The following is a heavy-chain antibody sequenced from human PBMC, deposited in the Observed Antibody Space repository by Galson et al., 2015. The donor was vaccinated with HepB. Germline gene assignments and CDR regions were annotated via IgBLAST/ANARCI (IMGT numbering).Heavy chain of an antibody. CDR3: ARDHWRSDAFDI. J-gene: IGHJ3*02. CDR1: GFTFSDYY. Sequence: SLRLSCAASGFTFSDYYMSWIRQAPGKGLEWVSYISSSSSYTNYADSVKGRFTISRDTAKNSLYLQMNSLRAEDTAVNYCARDHWRSDAFDIWGQGTMVTVSS. V-gene: IGHV3-11*06. CDR2: ISSSSSYT.